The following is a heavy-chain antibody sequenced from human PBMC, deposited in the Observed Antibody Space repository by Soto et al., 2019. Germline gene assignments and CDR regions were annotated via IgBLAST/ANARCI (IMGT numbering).Heavy chain of an antibody. D-gene: IGHD6-19*01. CDR1: GGTFSSYT. V-gene: IGHV1-69*08. J-gene: IGHJ4*02. CDR3: ARERVSLAVAGYVDY. CDR2: IIPLHGVA. Sequence: QVQLVQSGAEVKKPGSSVKVSCKASGGTFSSYTISWVRQAPGLGLEWMGRIIPLHGVADYAQKFQGRVTITADKSTSTAYMELSSRRSEDTAVYYCARERVSLAVAGYVDYWGQGTLVTVSS.